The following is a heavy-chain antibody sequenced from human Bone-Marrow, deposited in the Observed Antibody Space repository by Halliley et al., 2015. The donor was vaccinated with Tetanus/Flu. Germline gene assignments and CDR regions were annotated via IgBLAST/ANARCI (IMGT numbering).Heavy chain of an antibody. CDR1: GDSIKNYF. J-gene: IGHJ6*02. D-gene: IGHD2-15*01. Sequence: GLVKPSETLSLTCTVTGDSIKNYFWSWIRKTPGKGLEWIGYTFSSGSTTYNPSLKSRVTISLDTSKQQFSLMVRSVAAADTGVYYCATSVVPHYYYGLDVWGQGTTVTVSS. CDR2: TFSSGST. CDR3: ATSVVPHYYYGLDV. V-gene: IGHV4-59*13.